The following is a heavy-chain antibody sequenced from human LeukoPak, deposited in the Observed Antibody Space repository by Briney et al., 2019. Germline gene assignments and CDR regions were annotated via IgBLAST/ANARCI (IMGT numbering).Heavy chain of an antibody. Sequence: PSETLSLTCTVSGGSISSYYWSWIRQPPGKGLEWIGYIYYSGSTNYNPSLKRRVTISVDTSKNQFSLKLSYVPAADTAVYYCARRGSHYGFWSGIAYYMDVWGKGTTVTVSS. J-gene: IGHJ6*03. CDR3: ARRGSHYGFWSGIAYYMDV. V-gene: IGHV4-59*01. CDR2: IYYSGST. D-gene: IGHD3-3*01. CDR1: GGSISSYY.